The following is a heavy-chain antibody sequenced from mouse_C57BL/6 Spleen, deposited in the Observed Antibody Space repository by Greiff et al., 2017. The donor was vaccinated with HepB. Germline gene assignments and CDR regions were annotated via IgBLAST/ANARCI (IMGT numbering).Heavy chain of an antibody. CDR2: IDPSDSET. CDR1: GYTFTSYW. CDR3: ARGFITTVVSYFDY. Sequence: QVQLQQPGAELVRPGSSVKLSCKASGYTFTSYWMHWVKQRPIQGLEWIGNIDPSDSETHYNQKFKDKATLTADTSSNTAYLQLSSLTSEDTAIYYCARGFITTVVSYFDYWGQGTTLTVSS. V-gene: IGHV1-52*01. D-gene: IGHD1-1*01. J-gene: IGHJ2*01.